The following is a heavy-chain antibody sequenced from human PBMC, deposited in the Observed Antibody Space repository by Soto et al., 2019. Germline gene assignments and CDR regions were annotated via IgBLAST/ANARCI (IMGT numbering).Heavy chain of an antibody. D-gene: IGHD6-6*01. CDR1: GFTFSSYG. Sequence: GGSLRLSCVASGFTFSSYGIHWVRQAPGKGLEWVSAISGSGGSTYYADSVKGRFTISRDNSKNTLYLQMNSLRAEDTAVYYCAKDIAARRQAIYGMDVWGQGTTVTVSS. CDR3: AKDIAARRQAIYGMDV. J-gene: IGHJ6*02. CDR2: ISGSGGST. V-gene: IGHV3-23*01.